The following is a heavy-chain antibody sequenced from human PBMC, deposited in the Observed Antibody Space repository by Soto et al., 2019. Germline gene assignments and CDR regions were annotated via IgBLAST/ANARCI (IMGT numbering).Heavy chain of an antibody. CDR3: ARQVHDAFDI. CDR2: IWYDGSNK. J-gene: IGHJ3*02. V-gene: IGHV3-33*01. Sequence: QVQLVESGGGVVQPGRSLRLSCAASGFTFSSYGMHWVRQAPGKGLEWVAVIWYDGSNKYYAGSVKGRFTISRDNSKNTLYLQMNSLRAEDTAVYYCARQVHDAFDIWGQGTMVTVSS. CDR1: GFTFSSYG.